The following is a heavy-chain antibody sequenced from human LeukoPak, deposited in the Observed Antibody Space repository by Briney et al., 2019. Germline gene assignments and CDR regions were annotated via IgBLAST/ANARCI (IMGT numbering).Heavy chain of an antibody. J-gene: IGHJ4*02. CDR1: GYTLTELS. D-gene: IGHD3-22*01. CDR3: ARDPSAYYYDSSGYNLGGFDY. V-gene: IGHV1-24*01. CDR2: FDPEDGET. Sequence: GASVKVSCKVSGYTLTELSMHWVRQAPGKGLEWMGGFDPEDGETIYAQKFQGRVTMTEDTSTDTAYMELRSLRSDDTAVYYCARDPSAYYYDSSGYNLGGFDYWGQGTLVTVSS.